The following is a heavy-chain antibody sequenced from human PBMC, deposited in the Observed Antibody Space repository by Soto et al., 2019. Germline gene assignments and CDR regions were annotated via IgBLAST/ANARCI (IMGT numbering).Heavy chain of an antibody. J-gene: IGHJ4*02. CDR3: SRLTSQNGDVY. CDR2: IKSNNDGGTS. CDR1: GFTFTNAW. D-gene: IGHD7-27*01. V-gene: IGHV3-15*01. Sequence: PGGSLRLSCAVSGFTFTNAWMSWVRQPPGKGLDWIGRIKSNNDGGTSDYAAPVKGRFTILIDDSKNTLYLEMSSLKTEDTTVYYCSRLTSQNGDVYWGQGTLVTVS.